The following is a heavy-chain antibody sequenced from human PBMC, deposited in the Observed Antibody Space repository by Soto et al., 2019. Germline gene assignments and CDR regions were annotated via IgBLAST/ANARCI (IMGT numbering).Heavy chain of an antibody. CDR1: GYTFSTYG. V-gene: IGHV1-18*01. CDR2: IAAYNGNT. Sequence: QVHLVQSGPEVKKPGASVKVSCRASGYTFSTYGITWVRQAPGQGLEWVGWIAAYNGNTKYGQKFRGRVTMTTDTSTSTAYMELRSLRSDDTAVYYCARDYDGLAFDIWGQGTGVNVSS. D-gene: IGHD3-22*01. CDR3: ARDYDGLAFDI. J-gene: IGHJ3*02.